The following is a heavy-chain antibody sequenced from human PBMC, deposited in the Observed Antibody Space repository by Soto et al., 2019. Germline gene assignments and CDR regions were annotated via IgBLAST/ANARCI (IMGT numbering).Heavy chain of an antibody. CDR3: ARGQLERLYYYYYGMDV. V-gene: IGHV3-30-3*01. D-gene: IGHD1-1*01. Sequence: LRLSCAASGFTFSSYAMHWVRQAPGKGLEWVAVISYDGSNKYYADSVKGRFTISRDNSKNTLYLQMNSLRAEDTAVYYCARGQLERLYYYYYGMDVWGQGTTVTVSS. CDR2: ISYDGSNK. J-gene: IGHJ6*02. CDR1: GFTFSSYA.